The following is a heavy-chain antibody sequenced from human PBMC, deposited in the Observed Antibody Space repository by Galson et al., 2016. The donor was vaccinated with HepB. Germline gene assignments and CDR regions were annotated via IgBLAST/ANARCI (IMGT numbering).Heavy chain of an antibody. D-gene: IGHD3-10*01. V-gene: IGHV3-9*01. Sequence: SLRLSCAASGFMFEDYTMHWVRLPPGKGLEWVSGIGWNSAPIGYADSVKGRFTISRDNAKNSLYLQMNSLRVEDTALYYCARLRESPSDDSYYGLDVWGQGTTVSVSS. J-gene: IGHJ6*02. CDR1: GFMFEDYT. CDR2: IGWNSAPI. CDR3: ARLRESPSDDSYYGLDV.